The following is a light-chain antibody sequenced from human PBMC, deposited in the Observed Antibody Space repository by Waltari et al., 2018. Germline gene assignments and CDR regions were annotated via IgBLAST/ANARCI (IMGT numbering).Light chain of an antibody. CDR1: SSDVGNYNL. V-gene: IGLV2-23*02. J-gene: IGLJ1*01. CDR2: EVT. Sequence: QSGLTQPASVSGSPGQSITISCTGTSSDVGNYNLVSLYQQYPGKAPKLMVYEVTKRASGVSDRFSGSKSGNTASLTIYGLQSEDEADYYCCSYAGFGIYVFGTGTKVTVL. CDR3: CSYAGFGIYV.